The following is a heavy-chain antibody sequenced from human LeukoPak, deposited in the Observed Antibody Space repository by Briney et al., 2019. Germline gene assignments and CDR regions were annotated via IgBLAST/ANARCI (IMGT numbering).Heavy chain of an antibody. J-gene: IGHJ4*02. CDR1: GFTLNTYS. Sequence: GGSLRLSCAASGFTLNTYSMNWVRQAPGKGLEWVANIKEDGSEIYYVDSVKGRFTISRDNARNSLYLQMNSLRAEDTAVYYCARGVYYFDYWGQGILVTVSS. D-gene: IGHD6-6*01. CDR3: ARGVYYFDY. CDR2: IKEDGSEI. V-gene: IGHV3-7*01.